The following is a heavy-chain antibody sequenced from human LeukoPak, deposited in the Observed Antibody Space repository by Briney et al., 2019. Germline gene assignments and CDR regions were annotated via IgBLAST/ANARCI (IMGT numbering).Heavy chain of an antibody. V-gene: IGHV3-23*01. CDR2: ISGSGGGT. J-gene: IGHJ6*02. CDR3: ARDEALSSSWYVLNHYYYYYGMDV. Sequence: PGGSLRLSCAASGFTFSSYAMSWVRQAPGKGLEWVSAISGSGGGTYYADSVKGRFTISRDNSKNTLYLQMNSLRAEDTAVYYCARDEALSSSWYVLNHYYYYYGMDVWGQGTTVTVSS. CDR1: GFTFSSYA. D-gene: IGHD6-13*01.